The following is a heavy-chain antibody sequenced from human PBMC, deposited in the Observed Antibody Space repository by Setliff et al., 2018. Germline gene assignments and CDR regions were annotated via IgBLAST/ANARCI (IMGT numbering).Heavy chain of an antibody. CDR2: IKQDGSTK. V-gene: IGHV3-7*01. D-gene: IGHD3-22*01. CDR3: VRDGADNYDAFDN. Sequence: GGSLRLSCVVSGFSFSRHWMSWVRQAPGKGLEWVADIKQDGSTKYYLDSVKGRFTISSDNAKRSLYMQMNGLRADVTGVYYCVRDGADNYDAFDNWGQGTLVTVSS. J-gene: IGHJ3*02. CDR1: GFSFSRHW.